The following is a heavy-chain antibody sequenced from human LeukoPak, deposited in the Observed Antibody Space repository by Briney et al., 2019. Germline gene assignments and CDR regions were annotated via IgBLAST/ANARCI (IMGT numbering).Heavy chain of an antibody. CDR1: GDSISSYY. CDR2: IYYSGTT. D-gene: IGHD3-16*01. CDR3: ARDRSLGIIDY. Sequence: SETLSLTCIVSGDSISSYYWSWIWQPPGKGLEWIGCIYYSGTTKYNPSLKSRVTISVDASKNHFSLNLTPVTAADTAVYYCARDRSLGIIDYWGQGTLVTVSS. J-gene: IGHJ4*02. V-gene: IGHV4-59*01.